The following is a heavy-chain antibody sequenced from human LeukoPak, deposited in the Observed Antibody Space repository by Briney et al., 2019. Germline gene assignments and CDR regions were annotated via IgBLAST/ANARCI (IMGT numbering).Heavy chain of an antibody. Sequence: SETLSLTCTVSGGSISSSSYYWGWLRQPPGKGLEWIGSIYYSGSTYYNPSLKSRVTISVDTSKNQFSLKLSSVTAADTAVYYCARDIPISGWPDYWGQGTLVTVSS. V-gene: IGHV4-39*07. CDR3: ARDIPISGWPDY. CDR1: GGSISSSSYY. D-gene: IGHD6-19*01. CDR2: IYYSGST. J-gene: IGHJ4*02.